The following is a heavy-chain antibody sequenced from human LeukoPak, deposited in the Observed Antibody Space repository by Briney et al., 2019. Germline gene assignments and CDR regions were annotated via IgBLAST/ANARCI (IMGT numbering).Heavy chain of an antibody. V-gene: IGHV4-4*08. CDR2: IYTSGST. D-gene: IGHD3-16*01. Sequence: SSETLSLTCTVSGGSISSYYWSWIRQPPGKGLEWIGYIYTSGSTNYNPSLKSRVTMSVDTSKNQFSLKLSFVTAADTAVYYCARDRRVMTTFPPTDAFDIWGQGTMVTVSS. J-gene: IGHJ3*02. CDR3: ARDRRVMTTFPPTDAFDI. CDR1: GGSISSYY.